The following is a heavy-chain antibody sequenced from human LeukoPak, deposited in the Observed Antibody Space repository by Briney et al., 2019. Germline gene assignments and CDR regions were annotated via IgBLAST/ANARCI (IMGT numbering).Heavy chain of an antibody. Sequence: GGSLRLSCAASGFTFSSYWMSWVRQAPGKGLEWVANIKQDGSEKYYVDSVKGRFTISRDNAKNSLYLQMNSLRAEDTAVYYCARVGSTPYYDILTGYYKGYYYYYTDVWGKGTTVTVSS. CDR1: GFTFSSYW. D-gene: IGHD3-9*01. V-gene: IGHV3-7*01. CDR3: ARVGSTPYYDILTGYYKGYYYYYTDV. CDR2: IKQDGSEK. J-gene: IGHJ6*03.